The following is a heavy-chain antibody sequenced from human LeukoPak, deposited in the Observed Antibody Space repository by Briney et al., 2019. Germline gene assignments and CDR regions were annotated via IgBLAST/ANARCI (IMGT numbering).Heavy chain of an antibody. D-gene: IGHD2-15*01. CDR2: IYPGDSDT. Sequence: GESLKISCKGSGYSFTSYWIGWVRQMPGKGLEWMGIIYPGDSDTRYSPSFQGQVTISADKSISTAYLQWSSLKASDTAMYYCARDSPCSGGTCYSGVWGQGTLVTVSS. CDR3: ARDSPCSGGTCYSGV. J-gene: IGHJ1*01. V-gene: IGHV5-51*01. CDR1: GYSFTSYW.